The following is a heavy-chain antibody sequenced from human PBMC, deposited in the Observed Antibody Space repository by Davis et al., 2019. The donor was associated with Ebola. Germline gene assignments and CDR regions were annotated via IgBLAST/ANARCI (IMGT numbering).Heavy chain of an antibody. V-gene: IGHV4-30-2*05. CDR2: IYYGVST. Sequence: LRLSCAGSGFTFSSYGMHWVRQAPGKGLEWIGYIYYGVSTYYNPSLKSRISISMDTSKNQFSLKMSSVTAADTAVYYCTRGDIAVDWGQGALVTVSS. CDR1: GFTFSSYGMH. CDR3: TRGDIAVD. D-gene: IGHD6-19*01. J-gene: IGHJ4*02.